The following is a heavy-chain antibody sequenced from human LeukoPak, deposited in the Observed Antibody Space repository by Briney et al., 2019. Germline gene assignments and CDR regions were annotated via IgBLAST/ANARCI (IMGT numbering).Heavy chain of an antibody. CDR2: IWYDGSKK. CDR1: GFTFSNYG. CDR3: AKYYYDSSGYYWAYGMDV. D-gene: IGHD3-22*01. J-gene: IGHJ6*02. Sequence: PGGSLRLSCAASGFTFSNYGMHWVRQAPGKGLEWVAVIWYDGSKKYYAGSVKGRFTISRDNSKNTLYLQMNSLRAEDTALYYCAKYYYDSSGYYWAYGMDVWGQGTTVTVS. V-gene: IGHV3-33*06.